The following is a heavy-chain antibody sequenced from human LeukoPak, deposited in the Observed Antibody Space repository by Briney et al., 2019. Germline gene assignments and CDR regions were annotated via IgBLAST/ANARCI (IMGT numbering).Heavy chain of an antibody. V-gene: IGHV3-30*07. CDR1: GFTFNAYA. Sequence: TGGSLRLSCAASGFTFNAYAMHWVRQAPGKGLEWVAVVSNDGRDKHYADSVKGRFTISRDKSENTLYLQMNTLRAEDTAVYYCARDRNSPAKYYFDYWGQGTLVTVSS. D-gene: IGHD1-14*01. CDR2: VSNDGRDK. J-gene: IGHJ4*02. CDR3: ARDRNSPAKYYFDY.